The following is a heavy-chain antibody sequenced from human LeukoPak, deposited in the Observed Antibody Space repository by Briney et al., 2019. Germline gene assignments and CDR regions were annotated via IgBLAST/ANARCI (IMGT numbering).Heavy chain of an antibody. J-gene: IGHJ3*02. CDR3: ARRIVTYYYDSSGSLDAFDI. D-gene: IGHD3-22*01. CDR2: INSDGSNT. V-gene: IGHV3-74*01. CDR1: GFTFSSYW. Sequence: PGGSLRLSCAASGFTFSSYWMHWVRQAPGKGLVWVSRINSDGSNTNYADSVKGRFTISRDNAKNTLYLQMNSLRAEDAAVSYCARRIVTYYYDSSGSLDAFDIWGQGTLVTVSS.